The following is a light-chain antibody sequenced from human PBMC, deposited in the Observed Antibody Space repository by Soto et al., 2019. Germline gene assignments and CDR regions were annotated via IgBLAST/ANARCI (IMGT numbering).Light chain of an antibody. J-gene: IGKJ5*01. CDR2: DVS. V-gene: IGKV1-13*02. CDR3: QQFNSYPIT. CDR1: QDIRGA. Sequence: AIQVTQPPSSLSASVGDRVTMTCRASQDIRGALAWYQQKSGKPPNLLIYDVSTLEGGVPSRFSGSGSGTEFTLTISSLQPEDFGTYYCQQFNSYPITFGHGTRLEIK.